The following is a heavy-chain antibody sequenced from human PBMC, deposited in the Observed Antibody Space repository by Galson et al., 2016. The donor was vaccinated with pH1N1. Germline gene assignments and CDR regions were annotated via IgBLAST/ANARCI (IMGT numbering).Heavy chain of an antibody. Sequence: SLRLSCAAFGFTFSTYAMSWVRQAPGEGLDWVSTISNSGDRTYYADSVKGRFTISRDNSNDMSYLQMNSLRADDTAVYYCVKDRGEIFGDIWGQGTTVIVSS. CDR1: GFTFSTYA. D-gene: IGHD3-3*01. V-gene: IGHV3-23*01. CDR2: ISNSGDRT. CDR3: VKDRGEIFGDI. J-gene: IGHJ6*02.